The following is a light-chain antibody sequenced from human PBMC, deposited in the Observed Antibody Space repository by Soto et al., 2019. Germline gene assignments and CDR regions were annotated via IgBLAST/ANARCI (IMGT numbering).Light chain of an antibody. CDR1: QSISSY. CDR3: QQSYSTPRT. J-gene: IGKJ1*01. CDR2: GAS. Sequence: DIQMTQSPSSLSASVGDRVTITCRASQSISSYLNWYQQKPGKAPNILIYGASSLQSGAPSRFSGSGSGTEFTLTISSLQPEDFATYYCQQSYSTPRTFGQGTKVEIK. V-gene: IGKV1-39*01.